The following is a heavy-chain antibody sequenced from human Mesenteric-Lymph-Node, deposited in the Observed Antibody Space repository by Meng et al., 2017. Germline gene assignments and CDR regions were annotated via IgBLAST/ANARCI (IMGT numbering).Heavy chain of an antibody. CDR3: ANIRGAY. Sequence: GESLKISCATSGFSFSDKWIFWVRQAPGKGLVWVARISGDGYNTDYAESVKGRFTISRDNAKNTAYLQMNTLRDDDTAIYYCANIRGAYWGQGTLVTVSS. CDR1: GFSFSDKW. J-gene: IGHJ4*02. V-gene: IGHV3-74*01. CDR2: ISGDGYNT. D-gene: IGHD3-10*01.